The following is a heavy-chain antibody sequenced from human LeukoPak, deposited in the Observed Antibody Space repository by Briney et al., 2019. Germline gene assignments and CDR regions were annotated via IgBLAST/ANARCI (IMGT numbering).Heavy chain of an antibody. Sequence: TGGSLRLSCAASGFTFSDYYMSWIRQAPGKGLERVSYISSSGSTIYYADSVRGRFTISRDNAKNSLYLQMNSLRAEDTAVYYCARDRGLGYFDYWGQGTLVTVSS. J-gene: IGHJ4*02. D-gene: IGHD2-21*01. V-gene: IGHV3-11*01. CDR3: ARDRGLGYFDY. CDR2: ISSSGSTI. CDR1: GFTFSDYY.